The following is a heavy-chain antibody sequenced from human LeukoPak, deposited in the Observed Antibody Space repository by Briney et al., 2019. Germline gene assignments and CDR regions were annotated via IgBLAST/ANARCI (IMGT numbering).Heavy chain of an antibody. D-gene: IGHD2-2*01. V-gene: IGHV1-24*01. J-gene: IGHJ4*02. CDR2: FDPEDGET. Sequence: GASVKVSCKVSGYTLTELSMHWVRQAPGKGLEWMGGFDPEDGETIYAQKFQGRVTMTEDTSTDTAYMELSSLRSEDTAVYYCARDSAYCSSTSCDVQRPQSFDYWGQGTLVTVSS. CDR3: ARDSAYCSSTSCDVQRPQSFDY. CDR1: GYTLTELS.